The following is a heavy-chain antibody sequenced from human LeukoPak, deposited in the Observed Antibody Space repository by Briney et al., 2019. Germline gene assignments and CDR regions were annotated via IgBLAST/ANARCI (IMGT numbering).Heavy chain of an antibody. CDR2: IYAGNGNT. CDR1: GYTFTSYA. Sequence: ASVKVSCKASGYTFTSYAMHWVRQAPGQRLEWMGWIYAGNGNTKYSQEFQGRVTITRDTSASTAYMELSSLRSEDMAVYYCARSRLNYYDSSGYCFFNDAFDIWGQGTMVTVSP. CDR3: ARSRLNYYDSSGYCFFNDAFDI. J-gene: IGHJ3*02. D-gene: IGHD3-22*01. V-gene: IGHV1-3*03.